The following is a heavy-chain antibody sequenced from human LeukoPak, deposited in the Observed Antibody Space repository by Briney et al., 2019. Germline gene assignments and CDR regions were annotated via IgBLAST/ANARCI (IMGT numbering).Heavy chain of an antibody. CDR3: ARDSMVRGVIKTFDY. Sequence: GGSLRLSCAASGFTFSSYSMNWVRQAPGKGLEWVSSISSSSSYIYYADSVKGRFTISRDNAKNSLYLQMNSLRAEDTAVYYCARDSMVRGVIKTFDYWGQGTLVTASS. CDR2: ISSSSSYI. CDR1: GFTFSSYS. D-gene: IGHD3-10*01. V-gene: IGHV3-21*01. J-gene: IGHJ4*02.